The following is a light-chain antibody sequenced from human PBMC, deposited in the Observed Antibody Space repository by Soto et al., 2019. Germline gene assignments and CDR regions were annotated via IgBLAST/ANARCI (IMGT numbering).Light chain of an antibody. V-gene: IGKV3-11*01. Sequence: EIVVTQSPATLSLSPGERATLSCRASQSVSSYLAWYQQKPGQAPRLLIYDASNRATGIPARFSGSGSGTDFTLTISSLEPEDFAVYYCQQYNKWPPFTFGPGTKGDIK. CDR3: QQYNKWPPFT. CDR1: QSVSSY. J-gene: IGKJ3*01. CDR2: DAS.